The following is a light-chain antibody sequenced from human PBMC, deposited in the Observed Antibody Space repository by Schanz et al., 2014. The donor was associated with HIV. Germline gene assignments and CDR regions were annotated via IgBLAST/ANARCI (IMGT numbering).Light chain of an antibody. CDR3: SSYAGSKNLVV. CDR2: DVS. J-gene: IGLJ2*01. V-gene: IGLV2-14*01. Sequence: QSALTQPASVSGSPGQSITISCTGTSSDVGGYNYVSWYQQHPGKAPKLMIYDVSNRPSGVSNRFSGSKSGNTASLTISGLQAEDEADYYCSSYAGSKNLVVFGGGTQLTVL. CDR1: SSDVGGYNY.